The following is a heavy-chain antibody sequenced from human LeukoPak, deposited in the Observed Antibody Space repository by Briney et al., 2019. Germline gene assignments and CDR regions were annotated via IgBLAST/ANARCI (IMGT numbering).Heavy chain of an antibody. CDR2: ISTSSSYI. CDR3: ARDVFGSEYPFDF. J-gene: IGHJ4*02. D-gene: IGHD2-2*01. V-gene: IGHV3-21*01. CDR1: GFTFSSYE. Sequence: PGGSLRLSCAASGFTFSSYEMNWVRQAPGKGLEWVSSISTSSSYIYYADSLKGRFTISRDNARNSLYLHMNSLRAEDTAVYYCARDVFGSEYPFDFWGQGTLVTVSS.